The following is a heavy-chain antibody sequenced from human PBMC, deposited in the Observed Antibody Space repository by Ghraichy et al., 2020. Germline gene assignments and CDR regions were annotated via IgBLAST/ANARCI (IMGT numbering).Heavy chain of an antibody. D-gene: IGHD1-7*01. V-gene: IGHV3-21*01. Sequence: GGSLRLSCAASGFPFSSYSMNWVRQAPGKGLEWVSSISTSTSYIYYADSVKGRFTISRDNAKNSLYLQMNSLRAEDTAVYYCAREVPITGTTHWFDPWGQGTLVTVSS. J-gene: IGHJ5*02. CDR1: GFPFSSYS. CDR3: AREVPITGTTHWFDP. CDR2: ISTSTSYI.